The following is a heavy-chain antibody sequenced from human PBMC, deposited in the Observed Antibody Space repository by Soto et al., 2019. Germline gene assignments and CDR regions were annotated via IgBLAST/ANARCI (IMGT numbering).Heavy chain of an antibody. J-gene: IGHJ4*02. D-gene: IGHD6-6*01. CDR2: ISQSGNT. Sequence: TSETLSLTCSIYSGSFSGYYWSWIRQPPGKGLEWIGEISQSGNTNYSPSLKSRVSISIDTSKKQFSLNLASASAADTAVYYCARAPKVSGSSQTRPDFWGQGTLVTVSS. CDR1: SGSFSGYY. V-gene: IGHV4-34*01. CDR3: ARAPKVSGSSQTRPDF.